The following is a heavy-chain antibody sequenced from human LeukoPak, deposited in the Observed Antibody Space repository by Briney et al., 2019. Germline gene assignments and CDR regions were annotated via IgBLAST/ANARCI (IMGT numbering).Heavy chain of an antibody. V-gene: IGHV3-48*03. CDR2: ISETGRTI. D-gene: IGHD3-9*01. CDR3: SLSEADKRKFDY. Sequence: GGSLRLSCVGSRLTFSNYEVNWVRQAPGKGLEWVAYISETGRTIHYADSVKSRFTISRDNAKNSVYLQMNSLRAEDTGAYYCSLSEADKRKFDYWGQGTLVTVSS. CDR1: RLTFSNYE. J-gene: IGHJ4*02.